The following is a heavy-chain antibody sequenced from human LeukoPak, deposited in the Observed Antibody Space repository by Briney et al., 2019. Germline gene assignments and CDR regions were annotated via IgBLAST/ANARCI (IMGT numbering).Heavy chain of an antibody. CDR3: ARAGYSNWYYYNIRGFYGMDV. D-gene: IGHD1-7*01. Sequence: SETLSLTCAVYGGSFSGYYWSWIRQPPGKGLEWIGEINHSGSTNYNPSPKSRVTISVDTSKNQFSLKLSSVTAADTAVYYCARAGYSNWYYYNIRGFYGMDVWGQGTTVTVSS. CDR1: GGSFSGYY. J-gene: IGHJ6*02. CDR2: INHSGST. V-gene: IGHV4-34*01.